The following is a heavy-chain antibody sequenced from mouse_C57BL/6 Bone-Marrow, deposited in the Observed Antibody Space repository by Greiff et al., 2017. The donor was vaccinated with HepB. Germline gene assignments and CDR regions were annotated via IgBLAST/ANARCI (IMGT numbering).Heavy chain of an antibody. CDR2: IDPETGGT. D-gene: IGHD1-1*01. CDR1: GYTFTDYE. Sequence: VKLQESGAELVRPGASVTLSCKASGYTFTDYEMHWVKQTPVHGLEWIGAIDPETGGTAYNQKFKGKAILTADKSSSTAYMELRSLTSEDSAVYYCTPHYYGSDAYWGQGTLVTVSA. CDR3: TPHYYGSDAY. V-gene: IGHV1-15*01. J-gene: IGHJ3*01.